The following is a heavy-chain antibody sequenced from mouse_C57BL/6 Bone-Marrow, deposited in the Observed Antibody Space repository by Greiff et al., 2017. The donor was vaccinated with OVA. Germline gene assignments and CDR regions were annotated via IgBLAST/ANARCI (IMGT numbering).Heavy chain of an antibody. CDR1: GFTFTDYY. D-gene: IGHD2-5*01. Sequence: EVQRVESGGGLVQPGGSLSLSCAASGFTFTDYYMSWVRQPPGKALEWLGFIRNKANGYTTEYSASVKGRFTISRDNSQSILYLQMNALRAEDSATYYCARYQGSGSNYVGYAMDYWGQGTSVTVSS. CDR2: IRNKANGYTT. J-gene: IGHJ4*01. V-gene: IGHV7-3*01. CDR3: ARYQGSGSNYVGYAMDY.